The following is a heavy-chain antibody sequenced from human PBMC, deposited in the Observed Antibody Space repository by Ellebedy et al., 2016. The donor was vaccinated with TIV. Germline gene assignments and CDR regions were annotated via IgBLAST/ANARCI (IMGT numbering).Heavy chain of an antibody. Sequence: GESLKISCAASGFTFTNAWVSWVRQAPGKGLEWVGRIKSKTDAGTRDFAAPVKGGFLISRDDSKSTVYLQMTSLKIEDTAVYYCSAGTGKTDFDYWGQGTLVTVSS. CDR1: GFTFTNAW. CDR3: SAGTGKTDFDY. CDR2: IKSKTDAGTR. V-gene: IGHV3-15*01. D-gene: IGHD7-27*01. J-gene: IGHJ4*02.